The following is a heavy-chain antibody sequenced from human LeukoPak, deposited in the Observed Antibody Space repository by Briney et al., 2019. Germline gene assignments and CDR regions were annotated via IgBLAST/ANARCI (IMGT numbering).Heavy chain of an antibody. CDR1: GFAFRDFA. D-gene: IGHD1-26*01. CDR3: TRMSGWDFQKYHFKR. CDR2: VTRSATT. Sequence: PGASLRLSCAVSGFAFRDFAMSWVRQAPGKGLECVSMVTRSATTYYAGSVMGRFTISRDNSRDTLYLQMDRLRVEDTAVYYCTRMSGWDFQKYHFKRWGQGSLVTVSS. J-gene: IGHJ4*02. V-gene: IGHV3-23*01.